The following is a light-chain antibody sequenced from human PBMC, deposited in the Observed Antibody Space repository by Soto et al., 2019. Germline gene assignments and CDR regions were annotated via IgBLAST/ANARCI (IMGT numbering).Light chain of an antibody. CDR1: QSVSSIF. J-gene: IGKJ1*01. CDR3: QQYGSSPRT. Sequence: EIVLTQSPGTLSLSPGERATLSCRASQSVSSIFLAWYQHKPGQAPRLLIYGASTRATGIPDRFGGSGSGTDFILTISRLEPEDFAVYYCQQYGSSPRTFGHGTRVEIK. CDR2: GAS. V-gene: IGKV3-20*01.